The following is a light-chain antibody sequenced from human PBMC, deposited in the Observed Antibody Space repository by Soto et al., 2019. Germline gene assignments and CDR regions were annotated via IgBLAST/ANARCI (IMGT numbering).Light chain of an antibody. CDR1: QSVSSN. J-gene: IGKJ1*01. CDR2: DAS. CDR3: HQYHLWPWT. V-gene: IGKV3D-15*01. Sequence: EIVRTQSPATRGVYPGGRATRACRASQSVSSNLAWYQQKTGQAPRILIYDASNRDTGIPARFSGSGSGTELPLTISRLQSEDVAVYYCHQYHLWPWTFGQGTKVDIK.